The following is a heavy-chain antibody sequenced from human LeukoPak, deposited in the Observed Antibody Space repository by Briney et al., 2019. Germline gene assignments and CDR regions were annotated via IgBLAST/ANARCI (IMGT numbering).Heavy chain of an antibody. CDR1: GYTFTVYY. CDR3: ARGGDIVVVPTAQRFDP. J-gene: IGHJ5*02. CDR2: INPNSGGT. V-gene: IGHV1-2*02. Sequence: ASVKVSCKASGYTFTVYYMHWVRQAPGQGLEWMGWINPNSGGTNYAQKFQGRVTMTRDTSISTAYMDLSRLRSDDTAVYYCARGGDIVVVPTAQRFDPWGQGTLVTVST. D-gene: IGHD2-2*01.